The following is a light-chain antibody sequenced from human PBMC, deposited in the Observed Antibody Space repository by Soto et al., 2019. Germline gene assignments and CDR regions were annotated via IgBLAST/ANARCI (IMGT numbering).Light chain of an antibody. Sequence: QSVLTQPASVSGSPGQSITISCTGTSSDVGGYNYVSWYQQHPGKAPKLMIYDVSNRPSGVSNRFSGSKSGNTASLTISGLQAEVEADYYWSSYTSSSTEVFGTGTKVTVL. CDR2: DVS. CDR3: SSYTSSSTEV. V-gene: IGLV2-14*01. CDR1: SSDVGGYNY. J-gene: IGLJ1*01.